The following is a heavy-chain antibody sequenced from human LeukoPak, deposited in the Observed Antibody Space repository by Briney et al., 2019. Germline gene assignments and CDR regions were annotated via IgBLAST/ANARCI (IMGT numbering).Heavy chain of an antibody. J-gene: IGHJ3*02. CDR3: ACLTTADAFDI. D-gene: IGHD3-22*01. Sequence: SETLSLTCAVYGGSFSGYYWSWIRQPPGKGLEWIGYIYDSGSTNYNPSLKSRVTISVDTSNNQFSLKRSSVTAADTAVYYCACLTTADAFDIWGQGTMVTVSS. V-gene: IGHV4-59*01. CDR2: IYDSGST. CDR1: GGSFSGYY.